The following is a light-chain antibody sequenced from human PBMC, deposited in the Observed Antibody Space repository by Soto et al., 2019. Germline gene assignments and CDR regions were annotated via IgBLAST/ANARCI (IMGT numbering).Light chain of an antibody. CDR3: QQHSNSPWT. V-gene: IGKV3-20*01. J-gene: IGKJ1*01. Sequence: EIVLTYSSGTLVLSPVKSSALSCRASKTISNNYLVLYRQKPGQAPRLLIYAVSSRAAGIPDRFSGSGSGTDFALTIARLEPEDSAVYYCQQHSNSPWTFGQGTRVEI. CDR1: KTISNNY. CDR2: AVS.